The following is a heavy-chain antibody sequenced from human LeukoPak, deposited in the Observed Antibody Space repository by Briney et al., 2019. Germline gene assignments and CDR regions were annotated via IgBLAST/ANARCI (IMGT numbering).Heavy chain of an antibody. J-gene: IGHJ4*02. Sequence: GGSLRLSCAASGFTFSNAWVSWVRQAPGKGLEWVGRIKSKTDGGTIDYAAPVKGRFTISRDDSKNTMYLQINSLKTEDTAVYYCRRDGFSSMHWGQGTLVTVSS. CDR3: RRDGFSSMH. CDR1: GFTFSNAW. V-gene: IGHV3-15*01. CDR2: IKSKTDGGTI. D-gene: IGHD5-24*01.